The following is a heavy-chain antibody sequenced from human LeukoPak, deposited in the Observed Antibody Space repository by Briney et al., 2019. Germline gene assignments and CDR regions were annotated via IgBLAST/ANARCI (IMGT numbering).Heavy chain of an antibody. V-gene: IGHV4-39*01. D-gene: IGHD3-10*01. Sequence: SETLSLTCTVSGGAIISSSFYWVWIRQPPGRGLEWIGSIYSSGSTYYNPSVNSRATISVDTSKKELSLELSSVTAADTSKYYCARLYYSDSAFDYWGQGTLVTVSS. J-gene: IGHJ4*01. CDR2: IYSSGST. CDR1: GGAIISSSFY. CDR3: ARLYYSDSAFDY.